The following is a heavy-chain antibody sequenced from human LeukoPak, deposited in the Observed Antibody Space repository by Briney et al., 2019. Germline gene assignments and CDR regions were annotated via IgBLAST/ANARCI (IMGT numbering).Heavy chain of an antibody. CDR3: ARDLQVGSGDY. CDR1: GGTFSSYA. V-gene: IGHV1-69*13. Sequence: SVKVSCKAPGGTFSSYAISWVRQAPGQGLEWMGGIIPIFGTTNYAQKFQGRVTITADESTSTAYMELSSLRSEDTAVYYCARDLQVGSGDYWGQGTLVTVSS. J-gene: IGHJ4*02. CDR2: IIPIFGTT. D-gene: IGHD1-26*01.